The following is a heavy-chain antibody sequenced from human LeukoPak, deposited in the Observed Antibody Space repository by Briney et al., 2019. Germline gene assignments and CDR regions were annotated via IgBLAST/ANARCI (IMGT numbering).Heavy chain of an antibody. CDR1: GGTFSSYA. Sequence: ASVKVSCKASGGTFSSYAISWVRQAPGQGLEWMGGIIPIFGTANYAQKFQGRVTITADESTSTAYMELSSLRSEGTAVYYCARDVREYSSSRPWFDPWGQGTLVTVSS. J-gene: IGHJ5*02. D-gene: IGHD6-6*01. V-gene: IGHV1-69*13. CDR3: ARDVREYSSSRPWFDP. CDR2: IIPIFGTA.